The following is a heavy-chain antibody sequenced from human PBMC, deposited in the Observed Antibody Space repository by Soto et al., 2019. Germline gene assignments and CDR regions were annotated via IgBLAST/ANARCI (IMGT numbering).Heavy chain of an antibody. D-gene: IGHD6-13*01. Sequence: SVKVSYKASGYTFVNFDISWVRQAAGQGLEWLGCMNPGSGQTGYASKFQGRVAMTRDASTGTSDLELSSLTSGDTAVYYCARMSSAGKLNWFYXWGQGTLVTVSX. V-gene: IGHV1-8*01. CDR3: ARMSSAGKLNWFYX. CDR1: GYTFVNFD. J-gene: IGHJ5*02. CDR2: MNPGSGQT.